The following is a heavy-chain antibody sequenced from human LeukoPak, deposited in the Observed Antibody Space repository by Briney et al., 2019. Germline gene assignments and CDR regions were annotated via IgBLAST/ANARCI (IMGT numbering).Heavy chain of an antibody. J-gene: IGHJ3*02. CDR2: IYYSGST. CDR1: GGSITIYY. Sequence: SETLSLTCTVSGGSITIYYWSWIRQPPGKGPEWIGYIYYSGSTNYNPSLKSRVTISVDTSKNQFSLKLSSVTAADTAVYHCARGGSAFDIWGQGTMVTVSS. V-gene: IGHV4-59*01. CDR3: ARGGSAFDI. D-gene: IGHD3-10*01.